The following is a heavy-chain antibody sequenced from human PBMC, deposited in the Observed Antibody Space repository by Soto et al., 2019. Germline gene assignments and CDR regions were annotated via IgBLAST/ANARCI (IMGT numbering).Heavy chain of an antibody. CDR1: GYTFTSYA. J-gene: IGHJ4*02. D-gene: IGHD1-26*01. Sequence: SVQASCKASGYTFTSYAMNWVRQAPGQRLEWMGWINAGNGNTKYSQKFQGRVTITRDTSASTAYMELSSLRSEDTAVYFCARDDSGFSGSHYIDYFNYWGQGALVTVSS. V-gene: IGHV1-3*01. CDR2: INAGNGNT. CDR3: ARDDSGFSGSHYIDYFNY.